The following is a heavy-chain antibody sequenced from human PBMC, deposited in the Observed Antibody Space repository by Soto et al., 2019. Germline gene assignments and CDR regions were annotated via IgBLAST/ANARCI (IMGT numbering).Heavy chain of an antibody. D-gene: IGHD2-2*01. CDR2: IKQDGSEK. Sequence: PGGSLRLSCAASGFTFSSCWMSWVRQAPGKGLEWVANIKQDGSEKYYVDSVKGRFTISRDNAKNSLYLQMNSLRAEDTAVYYCARRTHTWLGFHDYWGQGTLVTVSS. V-gene: IGHV3-7*01. CDR1: GFTFSSCW. J-gene: IGHJ4*02. CDR3: ARRTHTWLGFHDY.